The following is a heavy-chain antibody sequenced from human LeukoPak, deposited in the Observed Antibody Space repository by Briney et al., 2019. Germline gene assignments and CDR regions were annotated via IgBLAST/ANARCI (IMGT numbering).Heavy chain of an antibody. J-gene: IGHJ4*02. D-gene: IGHD3-3*01. CDR3: ATWSGDYSFDF. CDR2: IHTSGST. V-gene: IGHV4-4*07. Sequence: SETLSLTCTVSGGSINSYYWSWIRQPAGKGLEWIGRIHTSGSTNSNPSLKSRVTMSVDTSKNQFSLRLSSVTAADTAVYYCATWSGDYSFDFWGQGTLVTDSS. CDR1: GGSINSYY.